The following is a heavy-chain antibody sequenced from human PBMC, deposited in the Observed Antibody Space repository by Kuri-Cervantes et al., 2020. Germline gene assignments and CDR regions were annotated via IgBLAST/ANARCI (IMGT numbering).Heavy chain of an antibody. CDR2: LYHSGIP. CDR3: ARPKGAILAFDM. D-gene: IGHD1-26*01. J-gene: IGHJ3*02. CDR1: GYSISSGHS. Sequence: ESLKISCSVSGYSISSGHSWGWIRQPPGKGLEWIGNLYHSGIPYYNPSLKSRVTTSIDTSKNQYSLSLSSVTAADTAVYYCARPKGAILAFDMWGQGTMVTVSS. V-gene: IGHV4-38-2*02.